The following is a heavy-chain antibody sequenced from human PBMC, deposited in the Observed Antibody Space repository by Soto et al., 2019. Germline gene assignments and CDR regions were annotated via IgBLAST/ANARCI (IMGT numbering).Heavy chain of an antibody. Sequence: QVQLVQSGAEVKKPGSSVKVSCKASGGTFSSYAISWVRQAPGQGLEWMGGIIPIFGTANYAQKFQGRVTLTADESTSTAYMELSSLRSEDTAVYYCATVSIVVVTAIPLYYYGMDVWGQGTTVTVSS. CDR1: GGTFSSYA. CDR2: IIPIFGTA. V-gene: IGHV1-69*12. J-gene: IGHJ6*02. D-gene: IGHD2-21*02. CDR3: ATVSIVVVTAIPLYYYGMDV.